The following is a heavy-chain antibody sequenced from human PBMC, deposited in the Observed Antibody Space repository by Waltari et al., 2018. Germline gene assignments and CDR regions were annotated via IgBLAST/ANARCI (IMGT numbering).Heavy chain of an antibody. CDR1: GLPFGSYW. CDR2: INQDGSEK. Sequence: EVQLVESGGDLVQPGGSLRLSCAVSGLPFGSYWMSWVRRAPGKGLEWVANINQDGSEKYYVDSVKGRFTISRDNAKNSLSLQLNSLRTEDTAVYYCARGPYYDSSGYTFVSWGQGTLVTVSS. J-gene: IGHJ4*02. D-gene: IGHD3-22*01. V-gene: IGHV3-7*01. CDR3: ARGPYYDSSGYTFVS.